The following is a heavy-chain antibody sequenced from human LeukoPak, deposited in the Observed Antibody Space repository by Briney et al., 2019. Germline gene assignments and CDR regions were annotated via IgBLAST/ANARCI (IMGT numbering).Heavy chain of an antibody. Sequence: GGSLRLSCAASGFTFSSYAMHWVRQAPGKGLEWVAVISYDGSNKYYADSVKGRFTISRDNSKNTLYLQMNSLRAEDTAVYYCARWAERYCSSTSCYRRDMGYYYGMDVWGQGTTVTVSS. CDR3: ARWAERYCSSTSCYRRDMGYYYGMDV. D-gene: IGHD2-2*01. CDR2: ISYDGSNK. V-gene: IGHV3-30-3*01. CDR1: GFTFSSYA. J-gene: IGHJ6*02.